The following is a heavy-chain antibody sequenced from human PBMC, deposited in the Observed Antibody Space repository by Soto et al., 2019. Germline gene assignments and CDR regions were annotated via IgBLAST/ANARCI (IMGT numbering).Heavy chain of an antibody. CDR1: GGSISSGGYS. Sequence: SETLSLTCAVSGGSISSGGYSWSWIRQPPGKGLEWIGYIYHSGNTYYNPSLKRRVTISVDRSKNQFSLKLSSVTAADTAVYYCVRSSIEPRVFMYPFDSWGQGTLVTVSS. CDR2: IYHSGNT. D-gene: IGHD6-6*01. V-gene: IGHV4-30-2*01. CDR3: VRSSIEPRVFMYPFDS. J-gene: IGHJ4*02.